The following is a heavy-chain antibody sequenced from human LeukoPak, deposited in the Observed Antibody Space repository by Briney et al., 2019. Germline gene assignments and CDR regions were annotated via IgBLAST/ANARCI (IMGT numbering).Heavy chain of an antibody. D-gene: IGHD4-23*01. Sequence: SVKVSCKASGGTFSSYAISWVRQAPGQGLEWMGGIIPIFGTANYAQKFHGRVTITADESTGTAYMELSSLRSEDTAVYYCARGAEATVDLYYFDYWGQGTLVTVSS. CDR2: IIPIFGTA. V-gene: IGHV1-69*01. CDR1: GGTFSSYA. J-gene: IGHJ4*02. CDR3: ARGAEATVDLYYFDY.